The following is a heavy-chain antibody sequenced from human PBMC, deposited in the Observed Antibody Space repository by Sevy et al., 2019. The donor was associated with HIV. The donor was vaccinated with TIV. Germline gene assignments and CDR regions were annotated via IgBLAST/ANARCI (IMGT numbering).Heavy chain of an antibody. J-gene: IGHJ4*02. CDR3: ARLSAVSRSYNFDS. CDR1: GDSVSSDNYY. V-gene: IGHV4-61*01. CDR2: MFYRGST. Sequence: SETLSLTCTVSGDSVSSDNYYWSWIRQPPGKGLEWIGYMFYRGSTNYNPSLKSRVTISVDTSKNQFSLKLNSVTAVDTAVYYCARLSAVSRSYNFDSWGQGTLVTVSS. D-gene: IGHD4-4*01.